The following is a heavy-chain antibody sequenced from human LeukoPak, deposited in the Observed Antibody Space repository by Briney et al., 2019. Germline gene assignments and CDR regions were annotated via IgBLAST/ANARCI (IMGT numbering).Heavy chain of an antibody. D-gene: IGHD3-22*01. CDR1: GYTLTELS. CDR2: FDPEDGET. Sequence: GASVTVSCKVSGYTLTELSMHWVRQAPGKGLEWMGGFDPEDGETIYAQKFQGRVTMTEDTSTDTAYMELSSLRSEDTAVYYCATRSMSSGYLFDYWGQGTLVTVSS. CDR3: ATRSMSSGYLFDY. V-gene: IGHV1-24*01. J-gene: IGHJ4*02.